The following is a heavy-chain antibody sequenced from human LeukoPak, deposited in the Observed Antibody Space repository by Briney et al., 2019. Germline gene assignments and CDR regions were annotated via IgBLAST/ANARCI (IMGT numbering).Heavy chain of an antibody. J-gene: IGHJ5*02. CDR1: GYPIGLDYY. CDR3: ARAPSSYESGNGYPNLGWLDP. CDR2: FHRGRI. D-gene: IGHD5-24*01. Sequence: SETLSLTCKVSGYPIGLDYYWVWIRQAPGRGLQWIGGFHRGRIQYNSALKSRVTVSIDSSKNQFSLRMWPVTAADTAFYFCARAPSSYESGNGYPNLGWLDPWGQGALVTVSS. V-gene: IGHV4-38-2*02.